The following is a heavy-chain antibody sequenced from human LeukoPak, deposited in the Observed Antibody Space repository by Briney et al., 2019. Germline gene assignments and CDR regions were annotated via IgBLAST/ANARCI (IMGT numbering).Heavy chain of an antibody. CDR3: AKASWVSNADAVL. Sequence: SETLSLTCTVSGGSISSYYWSWIRQPAGKGLEWIGRIYTGGSTNYNPSLKSRVTMSVDTSKNQFSLKLSSVTAADTAVYYCAKASWVSNADAVLWGQGTVVTVSS. CDR1: GGSISSYY. D-gene: IGHD1-1*01. V-gene: IGHV4-4*07. J-gene: IGHJ4*02. CDR2: IYTGGST.